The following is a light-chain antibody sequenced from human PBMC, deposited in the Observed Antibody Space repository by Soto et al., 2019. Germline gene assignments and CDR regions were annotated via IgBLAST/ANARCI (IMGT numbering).Light chain of an antibody. CDR3: QQYGSSPRT. Sequence: EIVWTQSPGTLSLSPGERATLSCRASQSVSSSYLAWYQQKPGQAPRLLIYGASSRATGIPDRFSGSGSGTEFTLTISRLEPEDFEVYYCQQYGSSPRTFGQGTKVDIK. J-gene: IGKJ1*01. V-gene: IGKV3-20*01. CDR2: GAS. CDR1: QSVSSSY.